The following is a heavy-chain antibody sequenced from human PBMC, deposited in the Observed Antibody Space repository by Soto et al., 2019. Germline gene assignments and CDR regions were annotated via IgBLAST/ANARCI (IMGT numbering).Heavy chain of an antibody. CDR3: ARGIWFGS. CDR2: INHSGST. CDR1: GGSFSGYY. V-gene: IGHV4-34*01. J-gene: IGHJ5*01. Sequence: QVQLQQWGAGLLKPSETLSLTCAVYGGSFSGYYWSWIRQPPGKGLEWIGEINHSGSTNYNPSLKSRVTISVDTSKNQFSLKLSSVTAPDTAVYYCARGIWFGSWGQGTLVTVSS.